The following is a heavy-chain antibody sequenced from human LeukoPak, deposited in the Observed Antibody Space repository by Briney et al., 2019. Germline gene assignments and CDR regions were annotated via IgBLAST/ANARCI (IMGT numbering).Heavy chain of an antibody. CDR2: MNPNSGNT. Sequence: ASVKVSCKASGYTFTSYDINWVRQATGQRLEWMGWMNPNSGNTGYAQKFQGRVTMTRNTSISTAYMELSSLRAEDTAIYYCAKSRGIYDTSGWRTFDSWGQGTLVTVSS. CDR1: GYTFTSYD. CDR3: AKSRGIYDTSGWRTFDS. J-gene: IGHJ4*02. V-gene: IGHV1-8*01. D-gene: IGHD6-19*01.